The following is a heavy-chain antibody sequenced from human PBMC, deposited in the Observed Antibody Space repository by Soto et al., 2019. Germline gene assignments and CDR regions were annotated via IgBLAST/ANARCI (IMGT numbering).Heavy chain of an antibody. CDR2: IYHSGST. CDR1: GGSISSSNW. D-gene: IGHD2-2*02. Sequence: QVQLQESGPGLVKPSGTLSLTCAVSGGSISSSNWWSWVRQPPGKGLEWIGEIYHSGSTNYNPSLKSRVTISVDKSKAQVSLKLSSVTAADTAVYYCARSRPAAIWEDWFDPWGQGTLVTVSS. CDR3: ARSRPAAIWEDWFDP. V-gene: IGHV4-4*02. J-gene: IGHJ5*02.